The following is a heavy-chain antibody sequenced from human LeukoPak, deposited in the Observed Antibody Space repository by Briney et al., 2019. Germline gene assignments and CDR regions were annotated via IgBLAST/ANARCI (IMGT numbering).Heavy chain of an antibody. J-gene: IGHJ4*02. CDR1: GDSVSSNTVA. Sequence: SQTLSLTCAISGDSVSSNTVAWNWIRQSPSRGLEWLGRTYYRSRWYSDYAVSVKSRATMNPDTSKNQFYLQLNSVTPEDTVVYYCARDPRLSSGWYFDYWGQGTLVTVSS. V-gene: IGHV6-1*01. D-gene: IGHD6-19*01. CDR2: TYYRSRWYS. CDR3: ARDPRLSSGWYFDY.